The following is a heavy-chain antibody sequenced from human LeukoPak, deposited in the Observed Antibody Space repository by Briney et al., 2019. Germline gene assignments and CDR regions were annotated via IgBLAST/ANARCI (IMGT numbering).Heavy chain of an antibody. J-gene: IGHJ6*02. Sequence: GESLRISCKGSGYSFTSYWIGWVRRMPGKGLEWMGIIYPGGSDTRYSPSFQGQVTISADKSISTAYLQWSSLKASDTAMYYCARHGADYGGNGYYGMDVWGQGTTVTVSS. D-gene: IGHD4-23*01. V-gene: IGHV5-51*01. CDR2: IYPGGSDT. CDR1: GYSFTSYW. CDR3: ARHGADYGGNGYYGMDV.